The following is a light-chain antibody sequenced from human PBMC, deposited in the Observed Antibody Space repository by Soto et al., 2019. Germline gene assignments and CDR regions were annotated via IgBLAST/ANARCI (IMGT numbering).Light chain of an antibody. CDR3: QQRSNWPSIT. J-gene: IGKJ5*01. CDR1: NSVRSY. CDR2: DAS. V-gene: IGKV3-11*01. Sequence: PPMPSSARTETATLSCRASNSVRSYLAWYPQTHGQAARLLIYDASNRATGIPARFSGSGSGTDFTLTISSLEPEDFAVYYCQQRSNWPSITFGQGTRLEIK.